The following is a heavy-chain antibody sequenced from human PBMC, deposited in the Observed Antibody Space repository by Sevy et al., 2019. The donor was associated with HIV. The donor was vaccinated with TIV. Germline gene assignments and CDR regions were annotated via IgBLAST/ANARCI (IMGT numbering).Heavy chain of an antibody. V-gene: IGHV3-23*01. J-gene: IGHJ5*02. D-gene: IGHD3-10*01. Sequence: GGSLRLSCAASGFTFSACAMNWVRQAPGKGLEWVSGISGSGGSTYYADSVQGRFTISRGNSKNILYLQMNILRAEVTAVYYCVKDRGTLVRGNIVDPWGQGTLVTVSS. CDR3: VKDRGTLVRGNIVDP. CDR2: ISGSGGST. CDR1: GFTFSACA.